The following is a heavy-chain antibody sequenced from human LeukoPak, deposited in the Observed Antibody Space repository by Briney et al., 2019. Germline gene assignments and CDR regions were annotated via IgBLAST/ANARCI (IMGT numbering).Heavy chain of an antibody. Sequence: GASVKVSCKASGYTFTGYYMHWVRQAPGQGLEWMGWINPNSGGTNSAQKFQGRVTMTRDTSISTAYMELSSLRSEDTAVYYCAARSVGDYDILTGYEYFDYWGQGTLVTVSS. CDR1: GYTFTGYY. V-gene: IGHV1-2*02. J-gene: IGHJ4*02. D-gene: IGHD3-9*01. CDR2: INPNSGGT. CDR3: AARSVGDYDILTGYEYFDY.